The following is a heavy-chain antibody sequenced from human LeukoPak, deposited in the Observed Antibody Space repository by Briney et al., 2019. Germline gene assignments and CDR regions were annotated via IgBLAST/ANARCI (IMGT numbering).Heavy chain of an antibody. Sequence: GPVKVSCKASGYIFTGYYMHWVRQAPGQGLEWMGWINPNSGGTNYAQKFQGRVTMTRDTSISTAYMELSRLRSDDTAVYYCATQSVVRGVSWFDPWGRGTLVTVSS. V-gene: IGHV1-2*02. D-gene: IGHD3-10*01. CDR3: ATQSVVRGVSWFDP. J-gene: IGHJ5*02. CDR1: GYIFTGYY. CDR2: INPNSGGT.